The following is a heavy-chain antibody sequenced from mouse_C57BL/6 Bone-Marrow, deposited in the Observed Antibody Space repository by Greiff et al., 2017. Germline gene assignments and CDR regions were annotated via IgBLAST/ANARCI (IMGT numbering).Heavy chain of an antibody. J-gene: IGHJ4*01. D-gene: IGHD2-3*01. CDR1: GFSLTSYG. CDR3: DRPDGYLYYYAMDY. CDR2: IWSGGST. Sequence: VHLVESGPGLVQPSQSLSITCTVSGFSLTSYGVHWVRQSPGKGLEWLGVIWSGGSTDYNAAFISRLSISKDNSKSQVFFKMNSLQADDTAIYYCDRPDGYLYYYAMDYWGQGTSVTVSS. V-gene: IGHV2-2*01.